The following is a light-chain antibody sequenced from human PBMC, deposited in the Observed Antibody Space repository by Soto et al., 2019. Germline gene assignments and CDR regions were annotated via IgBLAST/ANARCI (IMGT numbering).Light chain of an antibody. CDR2: CAS. V-gene: IGKV3-15*01. Sequence: ERVMAQSPAALSVSPGDRATLSCGASQSVSSNLAWYQKKAGQAPRLLVWCASIRATAMAARFSGSGSGTEFTLTISSLQPEASAVYYCQQYNPSPLTFGRGTKVDIK. J-gene: IGKJ4*01. CDR1: QSVSSN. CDR3: QQYNPSPLT.